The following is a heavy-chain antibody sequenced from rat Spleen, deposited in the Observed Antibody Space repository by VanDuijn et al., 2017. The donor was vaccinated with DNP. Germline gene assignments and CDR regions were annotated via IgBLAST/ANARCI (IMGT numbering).Heavy chain of an antibody. J-gene: IGHJ4*01. CDR1: GFPFSSAW. D-gene: IGHD1-12*03. V-gene: IGHV6-6*01. Sequence: EVQVLESGGGLVQPGNSLKLSCATSGFPFSSAWMYWFRQFPEKRLEWVARIKAKSNNYATEYPESVRGRFTISRDDSRSSLYLQMNNLKEEDTAIYYCAVVRAMDAWGQGTSVTVSS. CDR2: IKAKSNNYAT. CDR3: AVVRAMDA.